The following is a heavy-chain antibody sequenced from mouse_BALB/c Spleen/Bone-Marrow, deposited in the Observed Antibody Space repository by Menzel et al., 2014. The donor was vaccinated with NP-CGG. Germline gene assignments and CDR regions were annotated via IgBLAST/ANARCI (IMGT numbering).Heavy chain of an antibody. CDR1: GFSLTGYS. Sequence: VHLVESGPGLVAPSQSLSITCTVSGFSLTGYSVNWVRQPPGKGLEWLGMIWGDGNTDYNSALKSRLNINKDNSKSQVFLKMNSLQTDDTARYYCVRGGYPHIMDYWGQGTSVTVSS. J-gene: IGHJ4*01. CDR2: IWGDGNT. V-gene: IGHV2-6-7*01. CDR3: VRGGYPHIMDY. D-gene: IGHD2-14*01.